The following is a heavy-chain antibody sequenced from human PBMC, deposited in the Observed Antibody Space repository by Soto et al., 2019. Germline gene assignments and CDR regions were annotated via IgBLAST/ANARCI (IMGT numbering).Heavy chain of an antibody. J-gene: IGHJ3*02. CDR1: GSTYSSYA. Sequence: SPKASGRASGSTYSSYAIRWVRQAPGQGLEWMGGIIPLFGTANYAQKFQGRVTITADESTSTAYMELSSLRSEDTAVYYCARDLGIVVVAPANPAFDIWGQGTMVPVSS. CDR3: ARDLGIVVVAPANPAFDI. V-gene: IGHV1-69*13. CDR2: IIPLFGTA. D-gene: IGHD2-2*03.